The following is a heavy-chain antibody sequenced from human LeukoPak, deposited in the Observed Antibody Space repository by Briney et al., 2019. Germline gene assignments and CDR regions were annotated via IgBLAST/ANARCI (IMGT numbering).Heavy chain of an antibody. V-gene: IGHV3-30*18. CDR2: ISYDGSNK. Sequence: PGGSLRLSCAASVFTFSSHGMHWVRQAPGKGLEWVAVISYDGSNKYYADSVKGRFTISRDNSKSTLYLEVNTLRAEDTAVYYCAKDYSFYSHYYTMDVWGQGTTVTVSS. CDR3: AKDYSFYSHYYTMDV. CDR1: VFTFSSHG. D-gene: IGHD2-21*01. J-gene: IGHJ6*02.